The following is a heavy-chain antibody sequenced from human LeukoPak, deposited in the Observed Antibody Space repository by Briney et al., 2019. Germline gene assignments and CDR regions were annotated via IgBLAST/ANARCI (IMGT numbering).Heavy chain of an antibody. CDR3: ARDKSIEAGFDY. D-gene: IGHD6-6*01. J-gene: IGHJ4*02. Sequence: ASVKVSCKASGYTFTSYGISWVRQAPGQGLEWMGWISAYNGNTNYAQKLQGRVTMTTDTSTSTACMELRSLRSDDTAVYYCARDKSIEAGFDYWGQGTLATVSS. CDR2: ISAYNGNT. CDR1: GYTFTSYG. V-gene: IGHV1-18*01.